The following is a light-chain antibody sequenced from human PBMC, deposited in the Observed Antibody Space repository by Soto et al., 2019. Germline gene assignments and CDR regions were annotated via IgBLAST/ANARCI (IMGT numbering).Light chain of an antibody. CDR1: INYVGGYNY. Sequence: QSVLTQPPSASGCPGQSVTISCAGTINYVGGYNYVSWYQQHPGKVPQLMIYQVTKRPSGVPDRFSASKSDTTASLTISGLQAEDEGDYYCMSYAGGNRFVFGTGTKVTVL. CDR2: QVT. J-gene: IGLJ1*01. CDR3: MSYAGGNRFV. V-gene: IGLV2-8*01.